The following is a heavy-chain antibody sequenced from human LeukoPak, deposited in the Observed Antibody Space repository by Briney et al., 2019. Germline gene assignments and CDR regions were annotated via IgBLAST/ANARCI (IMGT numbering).Heavy chain of an antibody. CDR2: IKQDGSEK. CDR1: GFTFSSYW. CDR3: ARDRYSGSYSPDY. D-gene: IGHD1-26*01. Sequence: GGSLRLSCAASGFTFSSYWMSWVRQAPGKGLEWVANIKQDGSEKYYVDSVKGRFTISRDNSKNTLYLQMNSLRAEDTAVYYCARDRYSGSYSPDYWGQGTLVTVSS. V-gene: IGHV3-7*01. J-gene: IGHJ4*02.